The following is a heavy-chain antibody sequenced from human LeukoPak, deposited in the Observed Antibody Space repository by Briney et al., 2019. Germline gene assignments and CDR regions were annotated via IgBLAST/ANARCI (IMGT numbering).Heavy chain of an antibody. CDR1: GFTFSSYG. Sequence: GGSLRLSSAASGFTFSSYGMHWVRQAPGKGLEWVAVIWYDGSNKYYTDSVKGRFTISRDNSKNTLYLQMNSLRAEDTAVYYCARDPMVRGVITLRPFDYWGQGTLVTVSS. CDR3: ARDPMVRGVITLRPFDY. D-gene: IGHD3-10*01. J-gene: IGHJ4*02. V-gene: IGHV3-33*01. CDR2: IWYDGSNK.